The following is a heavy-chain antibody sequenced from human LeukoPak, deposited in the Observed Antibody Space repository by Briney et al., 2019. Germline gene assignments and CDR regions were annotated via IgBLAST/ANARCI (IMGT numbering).Heavy chain of an antibody. CDR1: GFTFSSYG. V-gene: IGHV3-23*01. CDR3: AKDRGIISDY. J-gene: IGHJ4*02. Sequence: GGTLRLSCAASGFTFSSYGMSWVRQAPGKGLEWVSAISGSGGSTYYADSVKGQFTISRDNSKNTLYLQMNSLRAEDTAVYYCAKDRGIISDYWGQGTLVTASS. CDR2: ISGSGGST. D-gene: IGHD3-10*01.